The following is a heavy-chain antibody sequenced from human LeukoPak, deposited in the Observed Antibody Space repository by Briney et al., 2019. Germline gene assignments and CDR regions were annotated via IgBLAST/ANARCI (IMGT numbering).Heavy chain of an antibody. Sequence: PSETLSLTCTVSGASISSYYWSWIRQPAGKGLEWIGRIYTSGSTNYNPSLKGRVTISIDTSKNQFFLKLNSVTAADTAVYYCARQEGVRVYGFDHWGKGTLVTVSS. V-gene: IGHV4-4*07. CDR3: ARQEGVRVYGFDH. D-gene: IGHD6-13*01. CDR2: IYTSGST. J-gene: IGHJ4*02. CDR1: GASISSYY.